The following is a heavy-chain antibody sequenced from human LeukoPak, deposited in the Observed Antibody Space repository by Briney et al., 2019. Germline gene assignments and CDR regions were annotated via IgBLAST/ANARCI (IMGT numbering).Heavy chain of an antibody. CDR3: ARASYSDYVVNY. J-gene: IGHJ4*02. CDR2: FYHSGST. V-gene: IGHV4-38-2*02. D-gene: IGHD4-11*01. CDR1: GYSISSGFY. Sequence: SETLSLTCTVSGYSISSGFYWGWIRQPPGKGLEWVGTFYHSGSTHYNPSLKSRVTISVDTSKNQFSLWLSSVTVADTAVYFCARASYSDYVVNYWGQGILVTVSS.